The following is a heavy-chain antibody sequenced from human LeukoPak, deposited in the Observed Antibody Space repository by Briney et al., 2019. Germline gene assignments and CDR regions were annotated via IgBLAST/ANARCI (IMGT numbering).Heavy chain of an antibody. CDR2: ITGRGVRT. CDR1: GFTFSRYG. Sequence: PGGSLRLSCAAFGFTFSRYGMSWVRQAPGKGLEWVSAITGRGVRTYNGDSVKGRFTISRDTSKNTVYLQMNSLRGDDTAVYYCANGAHPDSSHYYFDYWGQGALVTVSS. V-gene: IGHV3-23*01. D-gene: IGHD2-2*01. CDR3: ANGAHPDSSHYYFDY. J-gene: IGHJ4*02.